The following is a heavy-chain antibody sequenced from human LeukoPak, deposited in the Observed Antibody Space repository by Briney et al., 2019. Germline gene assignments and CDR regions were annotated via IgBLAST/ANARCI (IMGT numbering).Heavy chain of an antibody. CDR3: ARYLLEWFSRYYYMDV. J-gene: IGHJ6*03. V-gene: IGHV4-4*02. CDR2: IYHSGST. D-gene: IGHD3-3*01. CDR1: GGSISSSNW. Sequence: SETLSLTCAVSGGSISSSNWWSWVRQPPGQGLEWIGEIYHSGSTNYNPSLKSRVTISVDKSKSQFSLKLSSVTAADTAVYYCARYLLEWFSRYYYMDVWGKGTTVTVSS.